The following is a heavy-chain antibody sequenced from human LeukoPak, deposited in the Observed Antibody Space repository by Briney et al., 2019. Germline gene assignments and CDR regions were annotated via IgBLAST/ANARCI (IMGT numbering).Heavy chain of an antibody. J-gene: IGHJ6*02. CDR2: MNPNSGNT. D-gene: IGHD6-13*01. V-gene: IGHV1-8*01. CDR3: ARTGGSSWPYYYYGMDV. Sequence: ASVKVSCKASGYTFTSYDINWVRQATGQGLEWMGWMNPNSGNTGYAQKFQGRVTMTRNTSISTAYMELSSLRSEDTAVYYCARTGGSSWPYYYYGMDVWGQGTTVTVS. CDR1: GYTFTSYD.